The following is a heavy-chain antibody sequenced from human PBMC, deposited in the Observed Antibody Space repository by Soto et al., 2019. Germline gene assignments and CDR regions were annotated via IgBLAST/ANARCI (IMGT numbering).Heavy chain of an antibody. V-gene: IGHV3-21*01. D-gene: IGHD4-17*01. Sequence: GGSLRLSCAASGFTFSRYKMNWVRQAPGKGLEWVSSISTSSNYIYYADSVKGRFTISRDNAKNSLFLQMNSLRAEDTAVYYCATASFNPYGDYYPDYWGQGTLVTVSS. CDR2: ISTSSNYI. CDR1: GFTFSRYK. J-gene: IGHJ4*02. CDR3: ATASFNPYGDYYPDY.